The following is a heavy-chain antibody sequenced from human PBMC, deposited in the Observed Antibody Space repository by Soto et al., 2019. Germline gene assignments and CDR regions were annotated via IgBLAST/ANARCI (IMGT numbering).Heavy chain of an antibody. J-gene: IGHJ6*02. CDR1: GGTISGYY. V-gene: IGHV4-4*07. D-gene: IGHD3-3*01. CDR2: IYSSGST. CDR3: ARTLSLPFTIHTDTYGMDV. Sequence: SETLSLTCTVTGGTISGYYWTWIRQSAGGGLEWIGRIYSSGSTNYNPSLKSRVTMSVDTSKNQFSLKLSSVTAADTAVYYCARTLSLPFTIHTDTYGMDVWGQGTTVTV.